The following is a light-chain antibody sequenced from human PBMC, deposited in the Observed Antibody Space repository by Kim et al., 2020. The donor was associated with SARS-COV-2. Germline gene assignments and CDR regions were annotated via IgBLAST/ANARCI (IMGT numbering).Light chain of an antibody. V-gene: IGKV1-9*01. CDR2: AAS. CDR3: QQLNSYPIT. Sequence: AAVGDTVTITCRASQGISSYLAWYQKKPGKAPKLLIYAASTLQSGVPSRFSGSGSGTDFTLTISSLQPDDFATYYCQQLNSYPITFGQGTRLEIK. CDR1: QGISSY. J-gene: IGKJ5*01.